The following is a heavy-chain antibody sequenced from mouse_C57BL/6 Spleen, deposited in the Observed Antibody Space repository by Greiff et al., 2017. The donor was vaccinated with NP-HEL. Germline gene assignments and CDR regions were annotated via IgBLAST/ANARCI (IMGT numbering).Heavy chain of an antibody. D-gene: IGHD2-2*01. Sequence: EVQLQQSGAELVRPGASVKLSCTASGFNITDYYMHWVKQRPEQGLEWIGRIDPEAGDTDYDPKFQGKATLTADTSSHTAYLQLSSLTSEDTAVYDCTTGGVTAGDYFDYWGQGTPLTVSS. CDR2: IDPEAGDT. CDR3: TTGGVTAGDYFDY. J-gene: IGHJ2*01. CDR1: GFNITDYY. V-gene: IGHV14-1*01.